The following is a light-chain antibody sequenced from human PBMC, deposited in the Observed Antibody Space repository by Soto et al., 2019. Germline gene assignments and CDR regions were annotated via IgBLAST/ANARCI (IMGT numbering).Light chain of an antibody. Sequence: QSALTQPRSVSGSPGQSVAISCTGTTSDVGGYNYVSWYQQHPGKALKLMIYNVSKRPSGVPDRFSGSKSGNTASLTISGLQAEDEGDYHCSSYAGSYTLVFGGGTKLTVL. CDR1: TSDVGGYNY. V-gene: IGLV2-11*01. CDR2: NVS. CDR3: SSYAGSYTLV. J-gene: IGLJ2*01.